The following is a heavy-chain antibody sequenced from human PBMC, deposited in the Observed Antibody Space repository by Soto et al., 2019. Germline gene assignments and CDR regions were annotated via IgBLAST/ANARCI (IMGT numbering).Heavy chain of an antibody. CDR2: IKSKTDGGTT. CDR3: TTQDYYYDSSGYWYYYGMDV. Sequence: GGSLRLSCAASGFTFSNAWMNWVRQAPGKGLEWVGRIKSKTDGGTTDYAAPVKGRFTISRDDSKNTLYLQMNGLKTEETAVYYCTTQDYYYDSSGYWYYYGMDVWGQGTTVTVSS. CDR1: GFTFSNAW. V-gene: IGHV3-15*07. D-gene: IGHD3-22*01. J-gene: IGHJ6*02.